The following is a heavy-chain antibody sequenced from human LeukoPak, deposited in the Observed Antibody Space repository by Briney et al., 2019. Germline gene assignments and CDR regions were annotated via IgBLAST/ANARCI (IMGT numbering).Heavy chain of an antibody. CDR3: AKGDTTWELPHDY. D-gene: IGHD1-26*01. J-gene: IGHJ4*02. CDR2: IRYDGSNK. Sequence: GGSLRLSCAASGFTFSSYGMHWVRQAPGKGLEWVAFIRYDGSNKYYADSVKGRFTISRDNSKNTLYLQMNSLRAEDTAVYYCAKGDTTWELPHDYWGQGTLVTVSS. CDR1: GFTFSSYG. V-gene: IGHV3-30*02.